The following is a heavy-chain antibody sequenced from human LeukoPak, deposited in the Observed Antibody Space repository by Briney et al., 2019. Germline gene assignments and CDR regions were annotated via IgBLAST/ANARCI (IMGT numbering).Heavy chain of an antibody. V-gene: IGHV1-18*01. J-gene: IGHJ6*02. CDR3: ARDGSDGCSSTSCCYYYGMDV. CDR2: ISAYNGNT. CDR1: GYTFTSYG. D-gene: IGHD2-2*01. Sequence: ASVKVSCKASGYTFTSYGISWVRQAPGQGLEWMGWISAYNGNTNYAQKLQGRVTMTTDTSTSTAYMELRSLRSDDTAVYYCARDGSDGCSSTSCCYYYGMDVWGQGTTVTVSS.